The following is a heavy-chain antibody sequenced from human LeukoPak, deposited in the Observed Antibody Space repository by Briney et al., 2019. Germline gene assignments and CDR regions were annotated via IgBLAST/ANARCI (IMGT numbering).Heavy chain of an antibody. CDR1: GYRFSKYW. V-gene: IGHV5-51*01. CDR3: ARHHSSSSSSLDY. J-gene: IGHJ4*02. Sequence: GESLKISCEGSGYRFSKYWIGWVRQMPGKGLEWMGIIYPGDSDTRYSPSFQGQVTISADKSISTAYLQWSSLKASDTAMYYCARHHSSSSSSLDYWGQGTLVTVSS. CDR2: IYPGDSDT. D-gene: IGHD6-6*01.